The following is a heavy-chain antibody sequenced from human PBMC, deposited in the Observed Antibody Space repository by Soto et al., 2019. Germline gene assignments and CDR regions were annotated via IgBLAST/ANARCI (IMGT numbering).Heavy chain of an antibody. CDR1: GFTFSSYA. CDR3: ARSNEYDFWSGYPFDY. D-gene: IGHD3-3*01. J-gene: IGHJ4*02. V-gene: IGHV3-30-3*01. CDR2: ISYDGSNK. Sequence: GGSLRLSCAASGFTFSSYAMHWVRKAPGKGLEWVAVISYDGSNKYYADSVKGRFTISRDNSKNTLYLQMNSLRAEDTAVYYCARSNEYDFWSGYPFDYWGQGTLVTVSS.